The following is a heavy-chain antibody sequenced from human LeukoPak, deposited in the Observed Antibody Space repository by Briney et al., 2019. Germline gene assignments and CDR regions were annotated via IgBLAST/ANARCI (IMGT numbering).Heavy chain of an antibody. Sequence: ASVKVSCKSSGYTFTNYAVSWLRQAPGQGLEWMGWISAYNYNTNYAQKIQGRLTMTTDPSTNTGYMELRSLRSDDTAVYYCARDDGLGYCSSMTCYVFDYWGQGTLVTVSS. CDR3: ARDDGLGYCSSMTCYVFDY. CDR1: GYTFTNYA. CDR2: ISAYNYNT. J-gene: IGHJ4*02. V-gene: IGHV1-18*01. D-gene: IGHD2-2*01.